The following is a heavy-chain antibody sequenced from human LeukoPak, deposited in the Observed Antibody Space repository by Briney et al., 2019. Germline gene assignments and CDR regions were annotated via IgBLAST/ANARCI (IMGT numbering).Heavy chain of an antibody. CDR1: GFNFASYG. CDR2: IWYDGSNK. CDR3: AKDPHRSSWYRFDY. J-gene: IGHJ4*01. Sequence: GGSLRLSCAASGFNFASYGMHWVRRAPGKGLEWVAVIWYDGSNKYYADSVKGRFTISRDNSKNTLYLQMNSLRAEDTAVYYCAKDPHRSSWYRFDYWAQRTLVTVSS. D-gene: IGHD6-13*01. V-gene: IGHV3-33*06.